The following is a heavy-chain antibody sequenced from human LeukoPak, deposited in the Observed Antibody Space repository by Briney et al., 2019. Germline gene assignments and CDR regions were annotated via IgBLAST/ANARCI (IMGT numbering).Heavy chain of an antibody. V-gene: IGHV3-7*01. Sequence: QSGGSLRLSCAASGFTLSSYWMTWVRQAPGKGLEWVAYIKQDGSEKYYMDSVKGRFTISRDNAKSSLYLQMNSLRAEDTAVYYCARDTPSGYSYGFAKPKDVWGKGATVIVSS. CDR2: IKQDGSEK. CDR1: GFTLSSYW. CDR3: ARDTPSGYSYGFAKPKDV. D-gene: IGHD5-18*01. J-gene: IGHJ6*04.